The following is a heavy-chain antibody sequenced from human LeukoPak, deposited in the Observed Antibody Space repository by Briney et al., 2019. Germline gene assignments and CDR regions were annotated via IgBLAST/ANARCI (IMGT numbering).Heavy chain of an antibody. CDR1: GFTVSSNY. D-gene: IGHD5-24*01. CDR3: ARDPRDGYKSGMDV. V-gene: IGHV3-66*01. J-gene: IGHJ6*02. CDR2: IYSGGST. Sequence: GGSLRLSCAASGFTVSSNYMSWVRQAPGKGLEWVSLIYSGGSTYYADSVKGRFTISRDNSKNTLYLQMNSLRAEDTAVYYCARDPRDGYKSGMDVWGQGTTVTVSS.